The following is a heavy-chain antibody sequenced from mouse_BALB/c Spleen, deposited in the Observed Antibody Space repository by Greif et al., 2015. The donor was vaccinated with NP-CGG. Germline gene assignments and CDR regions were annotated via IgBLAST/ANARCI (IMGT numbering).Heavy chain of an antibody. CDR2: INPSNGRT. CDR1: GYTFTSYW. D-gene: IGHD2-14*01. Sequence: VQLQQSGAELVKPGASVKLSCKASGYTFTSYWMHWVKQRPGQGLEWIGEINPSNGRTNYNEKFKSKATLTVDKSSSTAYMQLSSLTSEDSAVYYCARFGSYYRYERYYAMDYWGQGTSVTVSS. J-gene: IGHJ4*01. V-gene: IGHV1S81*02. CDR3: ARFGSYYRYERYYAMDY.